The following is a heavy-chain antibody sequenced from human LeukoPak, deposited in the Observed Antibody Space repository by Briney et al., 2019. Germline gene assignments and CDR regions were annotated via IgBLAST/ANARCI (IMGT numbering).Heavy chain of an antibody. Sequence: GGSLRLSCAASGFTFSSYSMNWVRQAPGKGLEWVSYISSSSSTIYYADSVKGRFTISRDNSKNTLYLQMNSLRAEDTAVYYCANLHSSGWYVYWGQGTLVTVSS. D-gene: IGHD6-19*01. J-gene: IGHJ4*02. CDR2: ISSSSSTI. CDR1: GFTFSSYS. CDR3: ANLHSSGWYVY. V-gene: IGHV3-48*01.